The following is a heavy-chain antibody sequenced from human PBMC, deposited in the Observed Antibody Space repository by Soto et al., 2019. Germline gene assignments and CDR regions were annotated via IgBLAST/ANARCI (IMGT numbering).Heavy chain of an antibody. V-gene: IGHV3-23*01. CDR2: ISGSGGST. CDR3: AKQGQVLTYYDFWSGYYGVNHFDY. D-gene: IGHD3-3*01. Sequence: PGGSLRLSCAASGFPFSSYAMSWVRQAPGRGLEWVSAISGSGGSTYYADSVKGRFTISGDNSKNTLYLQMNSLRAEDTAVYYCAKQGQVLTYYDFWSGYYGVNHFDYWGQGTLVTVSS. CDR1: GFPFSSYA. J-gene: IGHJ4*02.